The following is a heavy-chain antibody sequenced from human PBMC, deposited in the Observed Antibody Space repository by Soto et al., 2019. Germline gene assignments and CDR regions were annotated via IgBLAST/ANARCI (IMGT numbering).Heavy chain of an antibody. CDR3: ARELNNWISGEGFDY. J-gene: IGHJ4*02. V-gene: IGHV3-21*01. CDR2: ISSSSSYI. D-gene: IGHD1-20*01. Sequence: EVQLVESGGGLVKPGGSLRLSCAASGFTFSSYSMNWVRQAPGKGLEWVSSISSSSSYIYYADSVKGRFTISRDNAKNSLYLPMNSLRAEDTAVYYCARELNNWISGEGFDYWGQGTLVTVSS. CDR1: GFTFSSYS.